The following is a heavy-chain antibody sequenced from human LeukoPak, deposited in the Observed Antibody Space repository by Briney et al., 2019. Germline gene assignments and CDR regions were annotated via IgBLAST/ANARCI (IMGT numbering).Heavy chain of an antibody. CDR2: IKQDGSEK. Sequence: GGSLRLSCAASGFTFSSYWMSWVRQAPGKGLEWMANIKQDGSEKYYVDSVKGRFTISGDNAKNSLYLQMNSLRAEDTAVYYCARDPGSGYSLGWFDPWGQGTLSPSPQ. CDR1: GFTFSSYW. D-gene: IGHD3-3*01. CDR3: ARDPGSGYSLGWFDP. J-gene: IGHJ5*02. V-gene: IGHV3-7*01.